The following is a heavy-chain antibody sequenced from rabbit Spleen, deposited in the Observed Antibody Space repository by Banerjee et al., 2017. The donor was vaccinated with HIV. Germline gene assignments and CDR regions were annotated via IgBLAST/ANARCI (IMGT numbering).Heavy chain of an antibody. CDR1: GLDFSSSYY. CDR2: IDGSSSGVT. D-gene: IGHD8-1*01. J-gene: IGHJ4*01. CDR3: ARDGAGGSYFGL. Sequence: QSLEESGGDLVQPEGSLTLTCTASGLDFSSSYYMCWVRQAPGKGLEWISCIDGSSSGVTYSATWAKGRFTCSKTSSTPVTLQMTSLTVADSAAYFCARDGAGGSYFGLWGPGTLVTVS. V-gene: IGHV1S40*01.